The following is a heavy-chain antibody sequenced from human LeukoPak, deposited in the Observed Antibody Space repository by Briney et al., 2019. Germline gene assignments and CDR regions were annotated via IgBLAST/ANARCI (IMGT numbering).Heavy chain of an antibody. CDR3: ARGSPYYDFWSGYYGYYYYYGMDV. CDR2: MNPNSGNT. V-gene: IGHV1-8*01. D-gene: IGHD3-3*01. Sequence: ASVKVSCKASGYTFTSYDINWVRQATGQGLEWMGWMNPNSGNTGYAQKFQGRVTMTRNTSISTAYMELSSLRSEGTAVYYCARGSPYYDFWSGYYGYYYYYGMDVWGQGTTVTVSS. CDR1: GYTFTSYD. J-gene: IGHJ6*02.